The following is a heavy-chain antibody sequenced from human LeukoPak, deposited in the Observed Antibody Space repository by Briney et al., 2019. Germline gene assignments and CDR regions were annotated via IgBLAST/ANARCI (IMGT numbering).Heavy chain of an antibody. CDR3: ARGTTVTPGGGYY. Sequence: GGSLRLSCAASGFTFSSYEMNWVRQAPGKGLEWVSYISSSGSTIYYADSVKGRFTISRDNAKNSLYLQMNSLRAEDTAVYYCARGTTVTPGGGYYWGQGTLVTVSS. V-gene: IGHV3-48*03. D-gene: IGHD4-17*01. CDR1: GFTFSSYE. J-gene: IGHJ4*02. CDR2: ISSSGSTI.